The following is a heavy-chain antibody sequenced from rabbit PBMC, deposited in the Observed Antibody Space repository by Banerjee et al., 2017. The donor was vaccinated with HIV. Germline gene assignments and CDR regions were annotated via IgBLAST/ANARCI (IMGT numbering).Heavy chain of an antibody. V-gene: IGHV1S47*01. CDR2: IYPDYGST. Sequence: QEQLVESGGGLVTLGGSLALSCKVSGIDFSSYGISWVRQAPGKGLEWIAYIYPDYGSTDYASWVNGRFTISLDNAQNTVFLQMTSLTAADTATYFCAIFGDASSSGHNLWGPGTLVTVS. D-gene: IGHD1-1*01. J-gene: IGHJ4*01. CDR1: GIDFSSYG. CDR3: AIFGDASSSGHNL.